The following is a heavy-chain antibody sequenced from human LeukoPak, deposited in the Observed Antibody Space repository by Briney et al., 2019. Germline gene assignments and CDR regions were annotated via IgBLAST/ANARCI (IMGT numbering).Heavy chain of an antibody. V-gene: IGHV3-9*01. J-gene: IGHJ4*02. Sequence: GGSLRLSCAASGFIFDDYAMHWVRQVPGKGLEWVSAITRNSDDKVYADSVKGRFTISRDNAKNSLYLQMNSLRPEDTALYYCAKGGPYYDYPSDSWGQGTLVTVSS. D-gene: IGHD3-16*01. CDR1: GFIFDDYA. CDR3: AKGGPYYDYPSDS. CDR2: ITRNSDDK.